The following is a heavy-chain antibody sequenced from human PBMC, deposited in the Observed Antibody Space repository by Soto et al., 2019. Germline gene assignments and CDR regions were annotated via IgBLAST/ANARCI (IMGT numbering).Heavy chain of an antibody. V-gene: IGHV5-51*01. D-gene: IGHD5-18*01. CDR3: ARLDTAIWMSPAFDI. CDR1: GYSFTSYW. CDR2: IYPGDSDT. Sequence: GESLKISCKGSGYSFTSYWIGWVRQMPGKGLEWMGIIYPGDSDTRYRPSFQGQVTVSADKSISTAYLQWSSLKASDTAMYYCARLDTAIWMSPAFDIWGQGTMVTVSS. J-gene: IGHJ3*02.